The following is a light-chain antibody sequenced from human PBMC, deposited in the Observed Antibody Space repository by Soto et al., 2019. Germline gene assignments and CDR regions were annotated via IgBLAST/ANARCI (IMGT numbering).Light chain of an antibody. CDR3: QQYSNSPLT. Sequence: EIVLTQSPGTLSLSPGERATLSCRASQTVSSSFLAWYQQKPGQAPRLLIYDTSSRATGIPDRFSGSGSGTDFTLTISRLEPEDFAVYYCQQYSNSPLTFGGGTKVEIK. CDR2: DTS. J-gene: IGKJ4*01. CDR1: QTVSSSF. V-gene: IGKV3-20*01.